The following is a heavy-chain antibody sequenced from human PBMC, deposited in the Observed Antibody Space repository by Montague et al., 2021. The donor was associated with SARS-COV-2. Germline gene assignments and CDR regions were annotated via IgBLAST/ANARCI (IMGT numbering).Heavy chain of an antibody. V-gene: IGHV4-39*07. J-gene: IGHJ6*02. D-gene: IGHD3-10*01. Sequence: SETLSLPCTVSGGSISSSSYYWGWIRKPPGKGLEWIGSIYYSGSTYYNPSLKSRVTISVDTSKNQFSLKLSSVTAADTAVYYCARDLAGYYGSGSYGGMDVWGQGTTVTVSS. CDR2: IYYSGST. CDR3: ARDLAGYYGSGSYGGMDV. CDR1: GGSISSSSYY.